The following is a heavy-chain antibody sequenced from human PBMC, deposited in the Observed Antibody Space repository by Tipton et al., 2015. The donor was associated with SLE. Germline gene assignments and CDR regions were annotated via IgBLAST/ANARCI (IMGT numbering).Heavy chain of an antibody. J-gene: IGHJ5*01. CDR3: AGEATLLGP. CDR1: GGSVSGHY. CDR2: IYYTGTT. D-gene: IGHD2/OR15-2a*01. V-gene: IGHV4-59*02. Sequence: GLVKPSETLSLTCTVSGGSVSGHYWSWIRQPPGKGLEWIGYIYYTGTTNYNPSLKSRVTISVDTSKNQFSLKLTSMTTADTAVYFCAGEATLLGPWGQGTLVTVSS.